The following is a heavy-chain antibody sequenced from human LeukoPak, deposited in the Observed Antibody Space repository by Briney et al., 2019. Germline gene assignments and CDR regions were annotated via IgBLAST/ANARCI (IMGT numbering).Heavy chain of an antibody. CDR1: GGSISGWY. Sequence: KPSETLSLTCTVSGGSISGWYWSWIRQLPGKGLEWIGYIYGSGYTNYNPSLKSRVTMSIDTSKNHFSLKLTSVTAADTATYYCARETSLAGFASGLGFNYWGQGILVTVSS. CDR2: IYGSGYT. V-gene: IGHV4-59*01. J-gene: IGHJ4*02. D-gene: IGHD6-19*01. CDR3: ARETSLAGFASGLGFNY.